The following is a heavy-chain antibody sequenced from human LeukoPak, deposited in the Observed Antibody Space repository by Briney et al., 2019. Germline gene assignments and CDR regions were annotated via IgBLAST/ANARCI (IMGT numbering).Heavy chain of an antibody. CDR3: AKDKPIDY. D-gene: IGHD1-14*01. CDR2: IWYGGSNK. J-gene: IGHJ4*02. Sequence: PGGSLRLSCAASGFTFSSYGMHWVRQAPGKGLEWVAVIWYGGSNKYYADSVKGRFTISRDNSKNTVFLQMNTLRTEDTAVYFCAKDKPIDYWGQGTLVTVSS. V-gene: IGHV3-30*02. CDR1: GFTFSSYG.